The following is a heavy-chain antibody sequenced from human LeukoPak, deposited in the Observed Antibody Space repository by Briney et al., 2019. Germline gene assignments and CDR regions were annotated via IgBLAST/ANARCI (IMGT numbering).Heavy chain of an antibody. V-gene: IGHV4-59*02. CDR3: ARAPEGRSGWFCDS. CDR1: RCFVIHYF. J-gene: IGHJ4*02. Sequence: SGTLSLTCTVCRCFVIHYFWNWIRQPPGKGLEWMGHIYYNGYTKYNLSLKSRVTISVDTSKTQFTLKLSAVTAADTAAYFCARAPEGRSGWFCDSWGQGTLVTVSS. D-gene: IGHD6-19*01. CDR2: IYYNGYT.